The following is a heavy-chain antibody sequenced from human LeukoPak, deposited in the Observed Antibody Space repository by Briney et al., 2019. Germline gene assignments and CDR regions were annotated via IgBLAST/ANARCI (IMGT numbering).Heavy chain of an antibody. CDR1: GGSISSHY. V-gene: IGHV4-59*11. Sequence: SETLSLTCTVSGGSISSHYWSWIRQPPGKGLEWIGYIYYSGSTNYNPSLKSRVTISVDTSKNQFSLKLSSVTAADTAVYYCARSNWNYGSWYFDLWGRGTLVTVFS. CDR2: IYYSGST. J-gene: IGHJ2*01. CDR3: ARSNWNYGSWYFDL. D-gene: IGHD1-7*01.